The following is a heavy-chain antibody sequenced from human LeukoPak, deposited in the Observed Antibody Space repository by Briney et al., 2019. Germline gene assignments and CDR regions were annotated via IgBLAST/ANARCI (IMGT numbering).Heavy chain of an antibody. V-gene: IGHV1-18*01. Sequence: ASVKVFCKASGYTFTSYGISWVRQAPGQGLEWMGWISAYNGNTNYAQKLQGRVTMTTDTSTSTAYMELRSLRSDDTAVYYCARELISWGGIAVAGLGVFDYWGQGTLVTVSS. CDR1: GYTFTSYG. J-gene: IGHJ4*02. D-gene: IGHD6-19*01. CDR2: ISAYNGNT. CDR3: ARELISWGGIAVAGLGVFDY.